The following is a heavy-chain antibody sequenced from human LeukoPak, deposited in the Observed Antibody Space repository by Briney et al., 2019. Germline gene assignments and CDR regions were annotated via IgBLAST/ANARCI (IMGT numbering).Heavy chain of an antibody. Sequence: ASVKVSCKASGFTFTSSAMQWVRQARGQRLEWIGWIVVGSGNTNYAQKFQERVTITRDMSTSTAYMELSSLRSEDTAAYYCAASATGYDFWTPFDPWGQGTLVTVSS. D-gene: IGHD3-3*01. J-gene: IGHJ5*02. CDR1: GFTFTSSA. V-gene: IGHV1-58*02. CDR2: IVVGSGNT. CDR3: AASATGYDFWTPFDP.